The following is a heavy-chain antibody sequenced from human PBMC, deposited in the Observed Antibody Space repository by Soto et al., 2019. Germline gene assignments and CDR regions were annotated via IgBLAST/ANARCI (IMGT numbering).Heavy chain of an antibody. J-gene: IGHJ3*02. CDR3: AREAPQYCPDGVCDGFDI. Sequence: VQLVESGGGLVKPGGSLRLSCAASGFTFSSYRMNFVRQAPGKGLEWVTSISGTGTYIEYADSVKGRFTISRDNANNALNLQMNSLRAEDTAVYYCAREAPQYCPDGVCDGFDIWGQGTTVTVSS. D-gene: IGHD2-8*01. CDR2: ISGTGTYI. V-gene: IGHV3-21*01. CDR1: GFTFSSYR.